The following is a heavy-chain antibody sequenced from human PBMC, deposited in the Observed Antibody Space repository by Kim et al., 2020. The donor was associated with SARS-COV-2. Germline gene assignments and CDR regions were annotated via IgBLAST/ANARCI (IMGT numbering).Heavy chain of an antibody. CDR3: ARDDKTLIYSSGWYGYFDY. D-gene: IGHD6-19*01. J-gene: IGHJ4*02. Sequence: ASVKVSCKASGYTFTSYGISWVRQAPGQGLEWMGWISAYNGNTNYAQKLQGRVTMTTDTSTSTAYMELRSLRSDDTAVYYCARDDKTLIYSSGWYGYFDYWGQGTLVTVSS. CDR2: ISAYNGNT. V-gene: IGHV1-18*01. CDR1: GYTFTSYG.